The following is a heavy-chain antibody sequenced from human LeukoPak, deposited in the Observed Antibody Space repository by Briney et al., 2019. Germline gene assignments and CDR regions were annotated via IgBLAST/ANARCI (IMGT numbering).Heavy chain of an antibody. D-gene: IGHD2-2*01. CDR1: GFTFSSYW. J-gene: IGHJ4*02. CDR2: INGDGSST. V-gene: IGHV3-74*01. Sequence: PGGSLRLSCAASGFTFSSYWMHWVRQAPGKGPVWVSRINGDGSSTTYADSVKGRFTISRDNAKNTLYLQMNDLRAEDTAVYYCARDLVVRSGYWGQGTLVTVSS. CDR3: ARDLVVRSGY.